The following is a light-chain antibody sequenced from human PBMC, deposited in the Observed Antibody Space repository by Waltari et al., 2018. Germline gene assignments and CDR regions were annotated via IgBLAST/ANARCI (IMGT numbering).Light chain of an antibody. CDR3: QQFNSYPLT. J-gene: IGKJ4*01. V-gene: IGKV1-13*02. CDR1: QGISSA. Sequence: AIHLTQSPSSLSASVGDRVTIPCRASQGISSAFAWYEQKSGKAPELLIYNASSLQSGVPSRFSGSGSETDFTLTISSLQPEDFATYYCQQFNSYPLTFGGGTKVELK. CDR2: NAS.